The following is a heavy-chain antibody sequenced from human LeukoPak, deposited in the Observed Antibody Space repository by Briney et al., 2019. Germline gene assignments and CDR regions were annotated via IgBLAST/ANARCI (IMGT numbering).Heavy chain of an antibody. Sequence: GASVKVSCKASGYTFTSYDINWVRQATGQGLEWMGWMNPNSGNTGYAQKFQGRVTMTRNTSITTAYMELSSLRSEDTAVYYCGSISDHNWYFDLWGRGTLVTVSS. V-gene: IGHV1-8*01. CDR3: GSISDHNWYFDL. CDR1: GYTFTSYD. CDR2: MNPNSGNT. D-gene: IGHD1-14*01. J-gene: IGHJ2*01.